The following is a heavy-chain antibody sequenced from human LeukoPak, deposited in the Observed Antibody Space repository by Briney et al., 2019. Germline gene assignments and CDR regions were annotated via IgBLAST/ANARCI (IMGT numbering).Heavy chain of an antibody. CDR3: ARGETVVVTAWYYFDY. CDR2: IYYSGST. CDR1: GGSISSGGYY. J-gene: IGHJ4*02. Sequence: SETLSLTCTVSGGSISSGGYYWSWIRQHPGKGLEWTGYIYYSGSTYYNPSLKSRVTISVDTSKNQFSLKLSSVTAADTAVYYCARGETVVVTAWYYFDYWGQGTLVTVSS. V-gene: IGHV4-31*03. D-gene: IGHD2-21*02.